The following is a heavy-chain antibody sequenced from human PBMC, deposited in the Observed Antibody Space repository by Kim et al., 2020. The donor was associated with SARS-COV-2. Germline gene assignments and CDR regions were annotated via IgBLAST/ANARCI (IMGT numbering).Heavy chain of an antibody. Sequence: SETLSLTCTVSGGSISSNDYYWDWIRQPPGKGLEWIGSISYSGRTYYNPSLKSRVTISVDTSKNQISLKLSTVTAADTGVYYCASGIFGVVTIPYYYYYMDVWGKGTTVTVSS. CDR1: GGSISSNDYY. V-gene: IGHV4-39*01. D-gene: IGHD3-3*01. J-gene: IGHJ6*03. CDR3: ASGIFGVVTIPYYYYYMDV. CDR2: ISYSGRT.